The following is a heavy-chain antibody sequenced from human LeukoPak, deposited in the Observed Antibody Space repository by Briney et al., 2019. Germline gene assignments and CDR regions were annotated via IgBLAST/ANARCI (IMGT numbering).Heavy chain of an antibody. CDR2: IYSGGST. CDR1: GFTVSSNY. CDR3: ARGNIAAAASFDY. J-gene: IGHJ4*02. V-gene: IGHV3-53*01. D-gene: IGHD6-13*01. Sequence: GGSLRLSCAASGFTVSSNYMSWVRQAPGKGLEWVSVIYSGGSTYYADSVKGRFTISRDNSKNTLYLQMNSLRAEDTAVYYCARGNIAAAASFDYWGQGTLVTVSS.